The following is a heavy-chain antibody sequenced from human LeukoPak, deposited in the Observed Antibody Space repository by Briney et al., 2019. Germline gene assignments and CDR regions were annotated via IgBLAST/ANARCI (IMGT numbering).Heavy chain of an antibody. CDR2: IKSKTDGGTT. D-gene: IGHD2-2*01. Sequence: GGYLRLSCAASGFTFSNAWMSWVRQAPGKGLEWVGRIKSKTDGGTTDYAAPVKGKFTISRDDSKNTLYLQMNSLKTEDTAVYYCTTDPQIYCSSTSCYPWGQGTLSPSPQ. V-gene: IGHV3-15*01. CDR3: TTDPQIYCSSTSCYP. CDR1: GFTFSNAW. J-gene: IGHJ5*02.